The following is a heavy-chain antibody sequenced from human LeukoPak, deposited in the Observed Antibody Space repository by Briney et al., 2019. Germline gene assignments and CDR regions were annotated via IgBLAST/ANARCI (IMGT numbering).Heavy chain of an antibody. CDR3: AKGRGYCTGGSCYSDY. J-gene: IGHJ4*02. CDR2: ISGSDGST. D-gene: IGHD2-15*01. CDR1: GFTFSNYA. V-gene: IGHV3-23*01. Sequence: PGGSPRLSCTASGFTFSNYAMSWVPQAPGKALEWFSTISGSDGSTYYADSVKGRFTISRDNSKNTLYLQMNSLRVEDTAIYYCAKGRGYCTGGSCYSDYWGQGTLVTVSS.